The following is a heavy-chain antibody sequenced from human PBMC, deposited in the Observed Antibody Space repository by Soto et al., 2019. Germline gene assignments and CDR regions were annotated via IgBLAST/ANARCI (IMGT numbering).Heavy chain of an antibody. V-gene: IGHV2-70*11. CDR3: ARIPKYSNGWYYFDY. CDR2: IDWDDDR. CDR1: GFSLSTSGMG. Sequence: GPTLVNPTQTLTVTCTFSGFSLSTSGMGVSWIRQPPGKALEWLARIDWDDDRYYSTSLKTRLTISKDTSKNQVVLTMTNMDPVDAATYYCARIPKYSNGWYYFDYWGHGTLVTVSS. D-gene: IGHD6-19*01. J-gene: IGHJ4*01.